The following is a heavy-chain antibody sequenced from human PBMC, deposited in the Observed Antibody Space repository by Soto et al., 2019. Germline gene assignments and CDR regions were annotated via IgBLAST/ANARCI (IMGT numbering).Heavy chain of an antibody. CDR1: GFTFSNYW. D-gene: IGHD1-26*01. Sequence: EVQLVESGGGLVQPGGSLRLSCAASGFTFSNYWMHWVRQAPGKGLVWVSRINSDGSGTTYADSVKGRFTISRDNAKNTLFLQMNSLRAEDTAVYYRARDRANDYFDYWGQGTLVSVSS. CDR3: ARDRANDYFDY. J-gene: IGHJ4*02. CDR2: INSDGSGT. V-gene: IGHV3-74*01.